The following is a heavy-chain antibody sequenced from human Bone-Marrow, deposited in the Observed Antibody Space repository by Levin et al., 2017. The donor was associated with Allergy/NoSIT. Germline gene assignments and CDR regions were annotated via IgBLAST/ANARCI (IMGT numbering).Heavy chain of an antibody. D-gene: IGHD3-10*01. CDR1: ENTFSTYD. CDR2: MNPNNGKT. V-gene: IGHV1-8*01. Sequence: GESLKISCKASENTFSTYDIIWVRQAPGQGLEWMGWMNPNNGKTVYAKNFQGRVTMTGDTSISTVYMELSSLRSEDTAVYFCARASSLVRGRERSYYYYGLEVWGQGTTVTVSS. CDR3: ARASSLVRGRERSYYYYGLEV. J-gene: IGHJ6*02.